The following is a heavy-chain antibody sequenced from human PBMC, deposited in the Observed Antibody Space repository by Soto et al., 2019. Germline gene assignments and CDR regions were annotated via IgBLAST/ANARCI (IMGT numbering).Heavy chain of an antibody. J-gene: IGHJ6*02. CDR1: GFTFSSYA. V-gene: IGHV3-23*01. D-gene: IGHD3-22*01. Sequence: GGSLRLSCAASGFTFSSYAMGWVRQAPGKGLEWVSAISGSGGSTYYADSVKGRFTISRDNSKNTLYLQMNSLRAEDTAVYYCAKALNYYDSSGYYYVVAGSYYYYGMNVWGQGTTVTVSS. CDR3: AKALNYYDSSGYYYVVAGSYYYYGMNV. CDR2: ISGSGGST.